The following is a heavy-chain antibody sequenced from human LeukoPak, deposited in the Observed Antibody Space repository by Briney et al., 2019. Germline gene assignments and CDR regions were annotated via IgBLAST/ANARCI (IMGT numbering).Heavy chain of an antibody. D-gene: IGHD7-27*01. V-gene: IGHV4-39*07. Sequence: SETLSLTCVVSGGSISSTSYYWGWIRQPPGKGLEWIGSIYSSGSTFYNPSLKSRVTVSVDTSKKQFSVKMSSVTAADTAVYYCARLTGPTSYFDYWGQGTLVTVSS. CDR2: IYSSGST. J-gene: IGHJ4*02. CDR3: ARLTGPTSYFDY. CDR1: GGSISSTSYY.